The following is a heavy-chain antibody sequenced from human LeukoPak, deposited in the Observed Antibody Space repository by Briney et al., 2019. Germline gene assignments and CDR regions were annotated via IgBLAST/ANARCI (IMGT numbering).Heavy chain of an antibody. CDR3: AKSTRKLLGINSSGWYLYGMDV. J-gene: IGHJ6*04. Sequence: PGGSLTLSCAASGFTFSSYAMSWVRQAPGKGLEWVSGISTSGGHTYYADSVKGRFTISRDNPNNTLHLQMNSLRAEDTAIYYCAKSTRKLLGINSSGWYLYGMDVWGKGTTVTVSS. CDR2: ISTSGGHT. CDR1: GFTFSSYA. V-gene: IGHV3-23*01. D-gene: IGHD6-19*01.